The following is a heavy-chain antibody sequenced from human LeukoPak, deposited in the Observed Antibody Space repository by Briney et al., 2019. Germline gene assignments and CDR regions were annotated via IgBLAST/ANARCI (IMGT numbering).Heavy chain of an antibody. V-gene: IGHV3-15*01. D-gene: IGHD3-16*02. CDR2: IKSITYGWTT. CDR1: GFTFSEAW. Sequence: GGSLRLSCAASGFTFSEAWMSWLRQAPGKGLEWVGRIKSITYGWTTDYAAPVKGRFTISRDDSKNTLYLQLNSLKTEDTAMYYCTIDYDYAWGSYRLGYWGQGTLVTVSS. CDR3: TIDYDYAWGSYRLGY. J-gene: IGHJ4*02.